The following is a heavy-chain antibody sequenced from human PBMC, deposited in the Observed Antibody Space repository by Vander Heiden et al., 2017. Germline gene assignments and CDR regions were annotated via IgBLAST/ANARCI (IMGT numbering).Heavy chain of an antibody. CDR2: SKGDGSTT. J-gene: IGHJ6*02. CDR3: ARGNYGMDV. V-gene: IGHV3-74*01. Sequence: VQRVESGGGLVKPRGSRSLSYAASGFTFSHYVIHWVRQAEGKGMVWVSKSKGDGSTTSYADSVKGRFTISRDNAKNTLYRQMNNLRAEETAVYYCARGNYGMDVWGQGTTVTVS. CDR1: GFTFSHYV.